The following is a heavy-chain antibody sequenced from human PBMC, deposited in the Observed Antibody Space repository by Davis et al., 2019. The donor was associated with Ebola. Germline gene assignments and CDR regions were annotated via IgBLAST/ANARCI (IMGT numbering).Heavy chain of an antibody. D-gene: IGHD6-13*01. CDR3: ARGRRSSSWYVAAWFDP. V-gene: IGHV4-34*01. Sequence: MPSETLSLTCAVYGGSFSGYYWSWIRQPPGKGLEWIGSIYYSGRTYYNPSLKSRVTISVDTSKNQFSLKLSSVTAADTAVYYCARGRRSSSWYVAAWFDPWGQGTLVTVSS. CDR2: IYYSGRT. CDR1: GGSFSGYY. J-gene: IGHJ5*02.